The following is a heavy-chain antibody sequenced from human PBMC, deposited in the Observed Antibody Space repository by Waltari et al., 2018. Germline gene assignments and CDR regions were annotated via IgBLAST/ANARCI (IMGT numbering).Heavy chain of an antibody. CDR3: AREGVGSSADP. D-gene: IGHD6-6*01. V-gene: IGHV4-31*03. J-gene: IGHJ5*02. CDR2: IYYSGST. Sequence: QLQLQESGPGLVNPSQSLSLTCTVPGGSTISGGSSWIWIRQHPGKGLEWIGYIYYSGSTYYNPSLKGRVTISVDTSKNQFSLKLSSVTAADTAVYYCAREGVGSSADPWGQGTLVTVSS. CDR1: GGSTISGGSS.